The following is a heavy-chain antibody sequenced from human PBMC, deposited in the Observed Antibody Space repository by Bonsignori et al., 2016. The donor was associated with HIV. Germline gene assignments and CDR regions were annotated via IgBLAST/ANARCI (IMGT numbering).Heavy chain of an antibody. CDR2: IYHSGST. D-gene: IGHD2-2*01. CDR1: GYSISSGNY. CDR3: ATTRDCRSTSCLRVDY. V-gene: IGHV4-38-2*01. Sequence: SETLSLTCAVSGYSISSGNYWGWIRQPPGKGLEWIGIIYHSGSTYYNPSLKSRVTISVDTSKNQVSLKLSSVTAADTAVYYCATTRDCRSTSCLRVDYWGQGTLVTVSS. J-gene: IGHJ4*02.